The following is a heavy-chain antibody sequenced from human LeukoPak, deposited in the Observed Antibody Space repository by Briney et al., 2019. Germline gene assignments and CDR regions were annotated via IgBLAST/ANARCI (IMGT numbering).Heavy chain of an antibody. CDR1: GFTFSSYA. Sequence: GGSLRLSCAASGFTFSSYAMSWVRQAPGKGLEWVLAISGSGGSTYYADSVKGRFTISRDNSKNTLYLQMNSLRAEDTAVYYCAKDYYGSGSYYPSDAFDIWGQGTMVTVSS. CDR2: ISGSGGST. D-gene: IGHD3-10*01. CDR3: AKDYYGSGSYYPSDAFDI. J-gene: IGHJ3*02. V-gene: IGHV3-23*01.